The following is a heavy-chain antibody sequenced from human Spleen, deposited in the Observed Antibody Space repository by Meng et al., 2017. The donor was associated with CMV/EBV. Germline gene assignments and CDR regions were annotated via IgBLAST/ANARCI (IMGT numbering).Heavy chain of an antibody. CDR3: ARDRNQVYGVVVPYYYYSHGMDV. J-gene: IGHJ6*02. Sequence: GESLKISCAASGFTFRDYFMTWIRQAPGKGLEWVAYIDSTGNTFYHADSVKGRFTISRDNAKNSLSLQMSSLRAEDTAVYYCARDRNQVYGVVVPYYYYSHGMDVWGHGTTVTVSS. CDR2: IDSTGNTF. D-gene: IGHD3-3*01. CDR1: GFTFRDYF. V-gene: IGHV3-11*04.